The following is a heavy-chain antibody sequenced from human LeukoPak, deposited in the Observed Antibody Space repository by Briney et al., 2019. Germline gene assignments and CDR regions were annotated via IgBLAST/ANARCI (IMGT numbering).Heavy chain of an antibody. J-gene: IGHJ4*02. CDR3: AKDRGDCSSTSCHLSD. CDR1: GFTFSSYA. D-gene: IGHD2-2*01. Sequence: GGSLRLSCAASGFTFSSYAMTWVRQAPGKGLEWVSAISTTGGGTYYADSVKGRFTISRDNSKNTLYLQMNSLRAEDTAVYSCAKDRGDCSSTSCHLSDWDQGTLVTVSS. V-gene: IGHV3-23*01. CDR2: ISTTGGGT.